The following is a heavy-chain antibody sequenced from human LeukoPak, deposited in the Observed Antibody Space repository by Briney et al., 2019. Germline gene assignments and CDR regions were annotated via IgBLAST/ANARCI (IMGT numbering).Heavy chain of an antibody. J-gene: IGHJ4*02. CDR1: GGTFSAYW. V-gene: IGHV3-7*01. CDR3: AKVPRDSDCY. D-gene: IGHD2-21*02. Sequence: GGPLRLSCAVSGGTFSAYWMAWVRQSPGKGLEWVAEINEDGSVKYYVDSMKGRFTISRDNAKHSLYLQMNSLGAEDTAVYYCAKVPRDSDCYWGQGTLVTVPS. CDR2: INEDGSVK.